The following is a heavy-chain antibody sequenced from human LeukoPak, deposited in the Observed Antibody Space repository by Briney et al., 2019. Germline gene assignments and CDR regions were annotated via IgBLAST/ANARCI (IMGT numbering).Heavy chain of an antibody. CDR2: ISWNNGFT. CDR1: GFKFDDYA. Sequence: PGRSLRLSCAASGFKFDDYAMHWVRLPPGKGLEWVSGISWNNGFTEYVDSVKGRFTISRDNAKNSLYLQMNRLRTDDMALYYWVKDSKLRGLLPGSFDYWGQGTPVTVSS. D-gene: IGHD3-10*01. V-gene: IGHV3-9*03. J-gene: IGHJ4*02. CDR3: VKDSKLRGLLPGSFDY.